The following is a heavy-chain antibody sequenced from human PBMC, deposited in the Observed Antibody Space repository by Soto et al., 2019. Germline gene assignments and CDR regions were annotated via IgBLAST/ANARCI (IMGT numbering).Heavy chain of an antibody. J-gene: IGHJ6*02. V-gene: IGHV3-30*18. CDR1: GFTFSSYG. D-gene: IGHD3-3*01. CDR3: AKDNAAVGITIFGVAHYGMDV. Sequence: PGWPLRLSCEASGFTFSSYGLHWVRQAPFNVLEWAAVISSDGSNKYDADSVKGRFTISRDNSKNTLYLQMNSLRAEDTAVYYCAKDNAAVGITIFGVAHYGMDVWGQGTTVTVSS. CDR2: ISSDGSNK.